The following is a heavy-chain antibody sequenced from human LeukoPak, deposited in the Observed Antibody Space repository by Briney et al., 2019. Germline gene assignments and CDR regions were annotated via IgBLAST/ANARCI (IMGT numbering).Heavy chain of an antibody. CDR1: GYSISSGYY. Sequence: SETLSLTCTVSGYSISSGYYWGWIRQPPGKGLEWIGNIYHSGSTYYNPSLKSRVTISVDTSKNQFSLKLSSVTAADTAVYYCARDQEAYCSSTSCYEYSYYMDVWGKGTTVTISS. J-gene: IGHJ6*03. CDR3: ARDQEAYCSSTSCYEYSYYMDV. CDR2: IYHSGST. D-gene: IGHD2-2*01. V-gene: IGHV4-38-2*02.